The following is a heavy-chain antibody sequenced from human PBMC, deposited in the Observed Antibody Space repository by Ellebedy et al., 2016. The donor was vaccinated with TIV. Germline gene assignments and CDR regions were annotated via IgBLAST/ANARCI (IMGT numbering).Heavy chain of an antibody. V-gene: IGHV1-69*13. CDR1: GGTFSSYA. Sequence: AASVKVSCKASGGTFSSYAISWVRQAPGQGLEWMGGIIPIFGTANYAQKFQGRVTITADESTSTAYMELSSLRSEDTAVYYCARDRYDILTGYYNSVDAFDIWGQGTMVTVSS. CDR3: ARDRYDILTGYYNSVDAFDI. D-gene: IGHD3-9*01. J-gene: IGHJ3*02. CDR2: IIPIFGTA.